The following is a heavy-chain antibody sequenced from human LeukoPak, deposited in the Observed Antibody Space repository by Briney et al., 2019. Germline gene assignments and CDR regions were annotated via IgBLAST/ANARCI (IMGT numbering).Heavy chain of an antibody. CDR3: ARVVSYNWFDP. CDR1: GGTFISYA. J-gene: IGHJ5*02. V-gene: IGHV1-69*04. Sequence: SVKVSCKASGGTFISYAISWVRQAPGQGLEWMGRIIPILGIANYAQKFQGRVTITADKSTSTAYMELSSLRSEDTAVYYCARVVSYNWFDPWGQGTLVTVAS. D-gene: IGHD3-10*01. CDR2: IIPILGIA.